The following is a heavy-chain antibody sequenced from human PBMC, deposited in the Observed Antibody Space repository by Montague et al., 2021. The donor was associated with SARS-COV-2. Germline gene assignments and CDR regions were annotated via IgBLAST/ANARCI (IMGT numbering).Heavy chain of an antibody. CDR2: TYYRSKWYN. D-gene: IGHD2-2*01. Sequence: CAISGDSVSSNIATRNWIRQSPSRGLEWLGRTYYRSKWYNDYAESVKSRITIDPDTSKHQFSLHLNSVTPEDTAVYYCARIPVGSKYYFDFRGQGTLVTVSS. V-gene: IGHV6-1*01. J-gene: IGHJ4*02. CDR3: ARIPVGSKYYFDF. CDR1: GDSVSSNIAT.